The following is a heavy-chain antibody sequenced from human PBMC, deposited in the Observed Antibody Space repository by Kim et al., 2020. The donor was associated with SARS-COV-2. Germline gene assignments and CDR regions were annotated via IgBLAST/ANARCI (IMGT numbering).Heavy chain of an antibody. D-gene: IGHD2-2*01. CDR1: GFTFSSYA. CDR2: ISGSGGST. Sequence: GGSLRLSCAASGFTFSSYAMSWVRQAPGKGLEWVSAISGSGGSTYYADSVKGRFTISRDNSKNTLYLQMNSLRAEDTAVYYCAKDGPYCSSTSCLGGAGYYYCYYMDVWAKGTTVTVSS. J-gene: IGHJ6*03. V-gene: IGHV3-23*01. CDR3: AKDGPYCSSTSCLGGAGYYYCYYMDV.